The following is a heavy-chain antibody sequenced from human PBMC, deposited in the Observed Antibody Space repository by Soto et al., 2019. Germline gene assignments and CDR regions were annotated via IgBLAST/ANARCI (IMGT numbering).Heavy chain of an antibody. Sequence: SVKVSCKASGGTFSSYAISWVRQAPGQGLEWMGGIIPIFGTANYAQKFQGRVTITADESTSTVYMELSSLRSEDTAVYYCARLTHSSSWYDYWGQGTLVTVSS. V-gene: IGHV1-69*13. CDR1: GGTFSSYA. J-gene: IGHJ4*02. CDR2: IIPIFGTA. D-gene: IGHD6-13*01. CDR3: ARLTHSSSWYDY.